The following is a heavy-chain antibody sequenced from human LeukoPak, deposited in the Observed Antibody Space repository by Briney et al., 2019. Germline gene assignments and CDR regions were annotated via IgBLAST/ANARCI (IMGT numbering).Heavy chain of an antibody. CDR2: IYTSGST. Sequence: SETLSLTCTVSGGSISSYYWSWIRQPAGKGLEWIGGIYTSGSTNYNPSLKSRVTMSVDTSKNQFSLKLSSVTAADTAVYYCAAYVDTAMVFDYWGQGTLVTVSS. V-gene: IGHV4-4*07. CDR1: GGSISSYY. CDR3: AAYVDTAMVFDY. D-gene: IGHD5-18*01. J-gene: IGHJ4*02.